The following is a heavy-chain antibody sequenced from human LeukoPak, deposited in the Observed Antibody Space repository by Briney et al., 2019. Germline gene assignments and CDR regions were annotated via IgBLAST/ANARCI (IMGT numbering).Heavy chain of an antibody. Sequence: PGGSLRLSCAASGFTFSMYAMSWVRQAPGKGLEWVSVISVDGGGTYYADSVKGRFTISRDNSKSTLYLQMNSLRAKDTAVYYCAKDSVGVAGPDYWGQGSLGTVSS. CDR1: GFTFSMYA. J-gene: IGHJ4*02. CDR3: AKDSVGVAGPDY. D-gene: IGHD6-19*01. V-gene: IGHV3-23*01. CDR2: ISVDGGGT.